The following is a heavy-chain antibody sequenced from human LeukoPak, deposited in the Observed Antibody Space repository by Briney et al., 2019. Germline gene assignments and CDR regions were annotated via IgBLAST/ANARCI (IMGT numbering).Heavy chain of an antibody. CDR1: GFSISDHH. Sequence: GSLRLSCTGTGFSISDHHMDWVRQAPGKGLEWIGSIYYSGSTYYNPSLKSRVTISVDTSKNQFSLKLSSVTAADTAVYYCARSARATTFDYWGQGTLVTVSS. V-gene: IGHV4-39*07. CDR2: IYYSGST. CDR3: ARSARATTFDY. D-gene: IGHD1-26*01. J-gene: IGHJ4*02.